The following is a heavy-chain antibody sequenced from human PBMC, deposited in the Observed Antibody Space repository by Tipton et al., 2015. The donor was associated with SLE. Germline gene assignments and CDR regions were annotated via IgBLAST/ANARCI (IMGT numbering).Heavy chain of an antibody. D-gene: IGHD6-13*01. Sequence: SLRLSCAASGFSFSVYEMNWVRQAPGKGLEWVTVIWYDGSVKFYSDSVKGRFTISRDNSKNTVNLQMNSLRAEDTAVYYCAREQQLAGDDFSYMDVWGKGTTVTVSS. CDR2: IWYDGSVK. CDR3: AREQQLAGDDFSYMDV. V-gene: IGHV3-33*08. CDR1: GFSFSVYE. J-gene: IGHJ6*03.